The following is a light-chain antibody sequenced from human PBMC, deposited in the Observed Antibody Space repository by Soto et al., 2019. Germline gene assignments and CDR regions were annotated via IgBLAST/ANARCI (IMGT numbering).Light chain of an antibody. V-gene: IGKV3-15*01. CDR2: GAS. CDR3: QQYNNWPPENT. CDR1: QSVSSN. Sequence: NQASPPLSVFSRGKATPSLKARQSVSSNLAWYQQKPGQAPRLLIYGASTRATGIPARFSGSGSGTEFTLTISSLQSEDFAVYYCQQYNNWPPENTFGGGTKVDIK. J-gene: IGKJ4*01.